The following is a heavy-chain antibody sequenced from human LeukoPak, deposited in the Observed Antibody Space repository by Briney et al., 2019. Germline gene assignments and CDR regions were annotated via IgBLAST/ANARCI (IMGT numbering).Heavy chain of an antibody. D-gene: IGHD1-26*01. CDR2: IYSGGNT. CDR3: AKVRGSYTPNPFDY. CDR1: GFIVSDNY. Sequence: GGSLRLSCAASGFIVSDNYMSWVRQAPGKGLEWVSVIYSGGNTYYADSVKGRFTISRDNSKNTLYLQMNSLRAEDTAVYYCAKVRGSYTPNPFDYWGQGTLVTVSS. J-gene: IGHJ4*02. V-gene: IGHV3-53*01.